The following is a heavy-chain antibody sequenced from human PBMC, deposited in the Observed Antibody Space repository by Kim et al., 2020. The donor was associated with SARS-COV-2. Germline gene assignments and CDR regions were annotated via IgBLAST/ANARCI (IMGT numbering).Heavy chain of an antibody. D-gene: IGHD3-22*01. J-gene: IGHJ4*02. V-gene: IGHV3-73*01. CDR3: TRQGDSSGYYGY. Sequence: AYAASVKGRFTISRDDSKNTAYLQMNSLKTEDTAVYYCTRQGDSSGYYGYWGQGTLVTVSS.